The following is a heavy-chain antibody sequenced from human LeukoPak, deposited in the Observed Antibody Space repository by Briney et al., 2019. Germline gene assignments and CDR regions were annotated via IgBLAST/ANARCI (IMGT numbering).Heavy chain of an antibody. Sequence: ASVKVSCKASGYTFTGYYMHWVRQAPGQRLEWMGRINPNSGDTNYAQKFQGRVTMTRDTSITTAYMELNRLRSDDTVVYYCARDFASSWPFDYWGQGTLVTVSS. D-gene: IGHD6-13*01. CDR1: GYTFTGYY. J-gene: IGHJ4*02. CDR2: INPNSGDT. V-gene: IGHV1-2*05. CDR3: ARDFASSWPFDY.